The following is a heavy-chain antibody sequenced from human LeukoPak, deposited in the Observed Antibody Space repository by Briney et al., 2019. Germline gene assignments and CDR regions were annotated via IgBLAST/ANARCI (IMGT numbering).Heavy chain of an antibody. CDR1: GFTFSSYS. V-gene: IGHV3-21*01. D-gene: IGHD3-9*01. CDR3: ARDKRYFDWLLSGPLDY. Sequence: GGSLRLSCAASGFTFSSYSMTWVRQAPGKGLEWVSSISSSSSYIYYADSVKGRFTISRDNAKNSLYLQMNSLRAEDTAVYYCARDKRYFDWLLSGPLDYWGQGTLVTVSS. CDR2: ISSSSSYI. J-gene: IGHJ4*02.